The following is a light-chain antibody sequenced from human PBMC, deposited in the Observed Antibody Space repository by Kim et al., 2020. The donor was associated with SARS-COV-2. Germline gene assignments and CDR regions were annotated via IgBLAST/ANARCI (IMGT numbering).Light chain of an antibody. CDR1: SSDVVCYNY. CDR3: SSYTSSSTQV. Sequence: GQSITISCTGTSSDVVCYNYVSWYQHHPGKAPKLMIYDVSNRPSVVSNRFSGSKSGNTASLTISGLQAEDEADYYCSSYTSSSTQVFGGGTQLTVL. J-gene: IGLJ2*01. CDR2: DVS. V-gene: IGLV2-14*03.